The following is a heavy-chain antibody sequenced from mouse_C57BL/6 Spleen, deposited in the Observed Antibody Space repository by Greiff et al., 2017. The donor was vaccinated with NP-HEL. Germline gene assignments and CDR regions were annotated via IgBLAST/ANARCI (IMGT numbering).Heavy chain of an antibody. Sequence: EVNVVESGEGLVKPGGSLKLSCAASGFTSSSYAMSWVRQTPEKRLEWVAYISSGGDYIYYADTVKGRFTISRDNARNTLYLQMSSLKSEDTAMYYCTRGPLAMDYWGQGTSVTVSS. V-gene: IGHV5-9-1*02. CDR3: TRGPLAMDY. CDR2: ISSGGDYI. J-gene: IGHJ4*01. CDR1: GFTSSSYA.